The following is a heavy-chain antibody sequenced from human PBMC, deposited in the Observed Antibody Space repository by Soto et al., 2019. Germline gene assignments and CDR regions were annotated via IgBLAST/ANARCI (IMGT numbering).Heavy chain of an antibody. CDR3: AKRRGDHSNYSWGIDV. CDR2: ISYDGSHK. V-gene: IGHV3-30*18. Sequence: QVQLVESGGGVVQPRRSLRLSCAASGFTFNNYGMHWVRQAPGKGLVWVTVISYDGSHKYYADSVKGRFTISRDNSKNTLYLQMNSLRDEDTAVYYCAKRRGDHSNYSWGIDVWGQGTTVTVSS. D-gene: IGHD4-4*01. J-gene: IGHJ6*02. CDR1: GFTFNNYG.